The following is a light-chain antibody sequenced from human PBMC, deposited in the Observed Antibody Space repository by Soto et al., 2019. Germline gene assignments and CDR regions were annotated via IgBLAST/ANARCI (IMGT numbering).Light chain of an antibody. CDR2: DAS. V-gene: IGKV3-11*01. CDR3: QQYGSSIT. J-gene: IGKJ5*01. Sequence: EIVLTQSPATLSLSPGERATLSCRASQSVSSYLVWYQQRPGQDPRLLIYDASYRATGIPPRFSGSGSGTDFTLTISRLEPEDFAVFYCQQYGSSITFGQGTRLEN. CDR1: QSVSSY.